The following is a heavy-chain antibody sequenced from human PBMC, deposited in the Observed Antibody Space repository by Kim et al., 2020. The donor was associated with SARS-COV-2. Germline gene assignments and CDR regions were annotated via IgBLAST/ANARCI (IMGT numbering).Heavy chain of an antibody. V-gene: IGHV1-3*01. Sequence: ASVKVSCKASGDTFTSYCLHWGRQAPGQSLEWMGWIEVANTNTHYSENFQGRVTISRDTSATTVYIELSSLRSEDTAVYYCARDGRSVDHYFDYWGQGTLVTVSS. CDR1: GDTFTSYC. J-gene: IGHJ4*02. CDR2: IEVANTNT. CDR3: ARDGRSVDHYFDY.